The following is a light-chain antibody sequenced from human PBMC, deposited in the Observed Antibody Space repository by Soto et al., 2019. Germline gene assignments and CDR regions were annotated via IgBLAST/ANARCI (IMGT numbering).Light chain of an antibody. CDR1: SNDIGAYKY. V-gene: IGLV2-14*01. J-gene: IGLJ1*01. CDR3: SSYTTGSTLYV. CDR2: EVS. Sequence: QSVLTQPASVSGSPGQSITISCTGSSNDIGAYKYVSWYQQYPGKAPKLIIFEVSNRPSGVSNRFSGSKSGYTASLTIAGLQAEDEADYHCSSYTTGSTLYVFGGGTKLTVL.